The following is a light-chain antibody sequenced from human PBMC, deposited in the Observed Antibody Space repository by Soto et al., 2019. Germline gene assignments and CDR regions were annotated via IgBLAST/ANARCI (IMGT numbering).Light chain of an antibody. CDR1: QGISNY. Sequence: DIQMTQSPSSLSASVGDRVTITCRASQGISNYLAWYQQKPGKVPKLLIYAASTLQSGVPSRFSGSGSGTDFTLNISSLQPEDVATYYWQKYNSARTFGQGTKVEIK. J-gene: IGKJ1*01. CDR2: AAS. V-gene: IGKV1-27*01. CDR3: QKYNSART.